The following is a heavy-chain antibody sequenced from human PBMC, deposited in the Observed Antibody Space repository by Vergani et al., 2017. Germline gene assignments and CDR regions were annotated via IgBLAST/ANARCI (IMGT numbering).Heavy chain of an antibody. J-gene: IGHJ6*02. Sequence: QVQLVQSGAEVKKPGSSVTVSCTASGGPFTSYALSWVRPAPGQGLELLGGIIPIFGTANYAQKFQGRVTITADKSTSTAYMELSSLRSEDTAVYYCARGRSLEWFPNYYGMDVWGQGTTVTVSS. CDR1: GGPFTSYA. V-gene: IGHV1-69*06. D-gene: IGHD3-3*01. CDR3: ARGRSLEWFPNYYGMDV. CDR2: IIPIFGTA.